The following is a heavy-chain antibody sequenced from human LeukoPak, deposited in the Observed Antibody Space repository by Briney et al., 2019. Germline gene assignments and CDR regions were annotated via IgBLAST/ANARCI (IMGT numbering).Heavy chain of an antibody. V-gene: IGHV4-59*01. J-gene: IGHJ4*02. CDR2: IYYSGST. D-gene: IGHD2-15*01. Sequence: PSETLSLTCTVSGGSISSYYWSWIRQPPGKGLEWIGYIYYSGSTNYNPSLKSRVTISVDTSKDQFSLKLRSVTAADTAVYYCARVTGYVIEDNFDYWGQGTLVTVSS. CDR3: ARVTGYVIEDNFDY. CDR1: GGSISSYY.